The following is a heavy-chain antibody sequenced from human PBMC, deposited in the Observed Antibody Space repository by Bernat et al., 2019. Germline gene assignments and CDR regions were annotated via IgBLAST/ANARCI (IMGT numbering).Heavy chain of an antibody. J-gene: IGHJ5*02. Sequence: QVQLVESGGGVVQPGRSLRLSCAASGLTFSSYAIHWVRQAQGKGLEWVAVISYDGSNKYNAESVKSRFTISRDNSKNTLYLQMNSLRAEDTAVYYCVRDHDFWSGYYTRFDPWGQGTLVTVSS. CDR2: ISYDGSNK. CDR3: VRDHDFWSGYYTRFDP. D-gene: IGHD3-3*01. V-gene: IGHV3-30-3*01. CDR1: GLTFSSYA.